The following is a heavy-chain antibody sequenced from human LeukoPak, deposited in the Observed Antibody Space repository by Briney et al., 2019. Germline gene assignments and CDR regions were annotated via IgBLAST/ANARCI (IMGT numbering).Heavy chain of an antibody. D-gene: IGHD3-22*01. V-gene: IGHV7-4-1*02. CDR3: ARVHYDSSGPSRFQH. CDR1: GYTFTTYA. CDR2: INTNTGNP. Sequence: GASVKVSCKTSGYTFTTYAMNWVRQAPGQGLEWMGWINTNTGNPTYAQGFTGRYVFSLDTSVSTAYLQISSLKAEDTAVYYCARVHYDSSGPSRFQHWGQGTLVTVSS. J-gene: IGHJ1*01.